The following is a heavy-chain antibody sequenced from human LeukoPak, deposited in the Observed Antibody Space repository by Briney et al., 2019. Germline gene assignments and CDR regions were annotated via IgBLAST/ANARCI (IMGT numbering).Heavy chain of an antibody. CDR1: GYTFISYD. V-gene: IGHV1-8*01. Sequence: ASVKVSCKASGYTFISYDINWVRQATGQGLEWMGWMNPNSGNTGYAQKFQGRVTMTRNTSISTAYMELSSLRSEDTAVYYCASERITIFGVVMGPYYGMDVWGQGTTVTVSS. CDR2: MNPNSGNT. D-gene: IGHD3-3*01. CDR3: ASERITIFGVVMGPYYGMDV. J-gene: IGHJ6*02.